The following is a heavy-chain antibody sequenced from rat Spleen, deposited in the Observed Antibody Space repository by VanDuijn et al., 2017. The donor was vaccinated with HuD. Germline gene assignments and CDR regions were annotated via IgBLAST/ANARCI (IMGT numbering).Heavy chain of an antibody. CDR1: GFTFSNYG. D-gene: IGHD1-11*01. Sequence: EVQLVESGGGLVQPGSSLKVSCVASGFTFSNYGMAWVRQAPTKGLEWVATISYDGSSTYYRDSVKGRFTISRDNAKSTLYLQMDSLRSEDTATYYCAGGYTDYWGQGVMVTVSS. V-gene: IGHV5-29*01. J-gene: IGHJ2*01. CDR2: ISYDGSST. CDR3: AGGYTDY.